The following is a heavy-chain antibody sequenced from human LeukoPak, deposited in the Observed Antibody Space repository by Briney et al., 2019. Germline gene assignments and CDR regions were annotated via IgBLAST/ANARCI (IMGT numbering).Heavy chain of an antibody. CDR3: AGMRITTPTVRTLDY. Sequence: PSETLSLTCTVSSGSISSYYWSWIRQPAGKGLGWIGFIYYTGSTNYNPSLKSRVTISVDTSKNQFSLKLSSVTAADTAVYYCAGMRITTPTVRTLDYWGQGTLVTVSS. D-gene: IGHD1-14*01. J-gene: IGHJ4*02. V-gene: IGHV4-59*01. CDR2: IYYTGST. CDR1: SGSISSYY.